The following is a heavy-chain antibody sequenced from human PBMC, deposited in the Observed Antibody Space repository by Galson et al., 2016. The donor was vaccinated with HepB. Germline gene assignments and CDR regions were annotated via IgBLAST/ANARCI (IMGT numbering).Heavy chain of an antibody. CDR2: LSGSGAHT. Sequence: SLRLSCAASGFTFSRYAMTWVRQAPGKGLEWVSGLSGSGAHTYYADSVKGRFTISRDNSKNTLYLQMNSLRAEDTAVYYCSTLNPASPYFDYWGQGTLVTVSS. CDR3: STLNPASPYFDY. J-gene: IGHJ4*02. V-gene: IGHV3-23*01. CDR1: GFTFSRYA.